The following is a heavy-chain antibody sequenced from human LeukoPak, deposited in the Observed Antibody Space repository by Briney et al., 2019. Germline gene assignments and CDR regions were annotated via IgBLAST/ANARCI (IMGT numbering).Heavy chain of an antibody. V-gene: IGHV3-21*01. J-gene: IGHJ5*02. Sequence: ETLSLTCTVSGYSISSGYYWGWIRQPPGKGLEWVSSISTSSSYIYYADSVKGRFTISRDNAKKSLYLQMNSLRAEDTAMYYCARGSDNVVTYDSSWFDPWGQGTLVTVSS. CDR2: ISTSSSYI. CDR1: GYSISSGYY. CDR3: ARGSDNVVTYDSSWFDP. D-gene: IGHD2-21*02.